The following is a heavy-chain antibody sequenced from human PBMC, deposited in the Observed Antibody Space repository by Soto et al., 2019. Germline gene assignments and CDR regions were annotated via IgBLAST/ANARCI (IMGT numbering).Heavy chain of an antibody. CDR1: CGSVSNGMYY. D-gene: IGHD2-8*01. CDR3: ARYCNKSACRHLYYFDY. J-gene: IGHJ4*02. V-gene: IGHV4-61*01. Sequence: SETLSLTRTVSCGSVSNGMYYWSWIRQPPWKGLGWIGNVYFTGTTIYNPSLKRRVTISVDTYTDQFFLKLTSVTAAHTSVYYSARYCNKSACRHLYYFDYWGLGTLVTVSS. CDR2: VYFTGTT.